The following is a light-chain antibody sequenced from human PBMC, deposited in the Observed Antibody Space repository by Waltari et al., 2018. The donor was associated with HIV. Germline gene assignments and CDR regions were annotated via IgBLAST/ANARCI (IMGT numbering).Light chain of an antibody. J-gene: IGLJ1*01. V-gene: IGLV3-21*02. CDR2: DDS. Sequence: SYVLTQPPSVSVAPGQTARLTCGGNNIGSKSVHWYQQKPGQAPVMVVYDDSDWPTGIPEGFSGSNSGNTATLTISRVEAGDEADYYCQVWDSSSDHYVFGTGTKVTVL. CDR3: QVWDSSSDHYV. CDR1: NIGSKS.